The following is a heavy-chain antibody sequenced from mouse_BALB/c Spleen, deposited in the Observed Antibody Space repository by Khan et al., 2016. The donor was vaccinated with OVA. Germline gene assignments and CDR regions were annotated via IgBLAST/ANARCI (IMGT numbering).Heavy chain of an antibody. CDR1: GFNIKDYY. V-gene: IGHV14-4*02. CDR3: NPVPPWFAY. J-gene: IGHJ3*01. Sequence: VQLQQSGAELVRSGASVKLSCTASGFNIKDYYMHWVKQRPEQGLEWIGWIDPENGDTEYAPKLQGKATMTADTSSNTAYLQLSSLTSEDTAVXYCNPVPPWFAYWGQGTLVTVSA. CDR2: IDPENGDT.